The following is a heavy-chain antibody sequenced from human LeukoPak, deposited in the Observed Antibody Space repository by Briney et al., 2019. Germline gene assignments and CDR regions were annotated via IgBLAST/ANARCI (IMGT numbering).Heavy chain of an antibody. J-gene: IGHJ6*02. CDR2: LVYDGFYK. Sequence: GRSLRLSCAASGFSFSNYGMRWVRQAPGKGLEWVALLVYDGFYKYYADSVKGRFTISRDDSTNTVYLHLSSLRAEDTAVYYCAKDLIARVRGSAMDVWGQGTRVIVSS. V-gene: IGHV3-30*18. CDR3: AKDLIARVRGSAMDV. D-gene: IGHD3-10*01. CDR1: GFSFSNYG.